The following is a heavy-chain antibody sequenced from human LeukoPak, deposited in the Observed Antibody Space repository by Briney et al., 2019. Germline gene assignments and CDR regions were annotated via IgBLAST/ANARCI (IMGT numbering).Heavy chain of an antibody. CDR1: GFTFSSYA. J-gene: IGHJ6*02. Sequence: PGGSLRLSCAASGFTFSSYAMTWVRQAPGKGLEWFSVISGSGGSTYYADSVKGRFTISRDNSKNTLYLQMNSLRAEDTAVYYCARDRRDYYGSGVLYYYGMDVWGQGTTVTVSS. D-gene: IGHD3-10*01. CDR2: ISGSGGST. CDR3: ARDRRDYYGSGVLYYYGMDV. V-gene: IGHV3-23*01.